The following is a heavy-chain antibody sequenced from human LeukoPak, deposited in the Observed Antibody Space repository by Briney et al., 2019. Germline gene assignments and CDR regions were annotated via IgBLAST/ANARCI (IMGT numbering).Heavy chain of an antibody. D-gene: IGHD6-19*01. V-gene: IGHV3-7*03. CDR1: GFTFSNYW. CDR2: IKEDGSDK. Sequence: GGSLRLSCAASGFTFSNYWMDWVRQSPGRGLEWVANIKEDGSDKYYVDSVKGRFTISRDNAKNSLYLQMNSLRAEDTAVYYCARNSGWFRFDYWGQGTLVTVSS. CDR3: ARNSGWFRFDY. J-gene: IGHJ4*02.